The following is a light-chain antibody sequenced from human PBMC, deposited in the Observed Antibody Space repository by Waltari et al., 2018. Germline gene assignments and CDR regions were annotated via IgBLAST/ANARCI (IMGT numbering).Light chain of an antibody. CDR2: LGS. J-gene: IGKJ1*01. CDR3: MQALQTPRT. CDR1: HSHLHSAGSNR. V-gene: IGKV2-28*01. Sequence: DLVMTQSPLCLHVTPGDPASISCWSIHSHLHSAGSNRLDWYLQKPGQSPHLLIYLGSNRASGVPDRFSGSGSGTDFTLKISRVEAEDVGVYYCMQALQTPRTFGQGTKVEIK.